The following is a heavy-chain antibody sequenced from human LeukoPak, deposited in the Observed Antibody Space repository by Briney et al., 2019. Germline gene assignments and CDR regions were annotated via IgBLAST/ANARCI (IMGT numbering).Heavy chain of an antibody. D-gene: IGHD3-10*01. CDR1: GYTFTSYA. V-gene: IGHV1-3*01. CDR2: INAGNGNT. CDR3: ARELATMVRGVGYPLDY. J-gene: IGHJ4*02. Sequence: ASVKVSCKASGYTFTSYAMHWVRQAPGQRLEWMGWINAGNGNTKYSQKFQGRVTITRDTSASTAYMELSSLRSEDTAVYYCARELATMVRGVGYPLDYWGQGTLVTVSS.